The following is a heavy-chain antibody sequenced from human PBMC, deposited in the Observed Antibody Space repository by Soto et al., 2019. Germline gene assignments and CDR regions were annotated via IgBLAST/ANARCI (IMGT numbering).Heavy chain of an antibody. CDR1: GFTFSNFA. CDR3: AKGDYGDVLLSYDY. D-gene: IGHD4-17*01. V-gene: IGHV3-23*01. Sequence: VQVLQSGGGLVEPGGSLRLSCAASGFTFSNFAMDWVRQSPEKGLEWVSRVSGRGDATYYADSVKGRFTISRDNSRNTVYLQMRSLRAEDTAVYYCAKGDYGDVLLSYDYWGQGTPVTVSP. J-gene: IGHJ4*02. CDR2: VSGRGDAT.